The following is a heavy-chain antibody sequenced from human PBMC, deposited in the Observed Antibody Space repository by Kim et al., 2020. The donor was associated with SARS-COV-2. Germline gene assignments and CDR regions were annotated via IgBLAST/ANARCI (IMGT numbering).Heavy chain of an antibody. V-gene: IGHV3-23*01. CDR2: ISCSGGST. J-gene: IGHJ6*02. Sequence: GGSLRLSCAASGFTFSSYAMSWVRQAPGKGLEWVSAISCSGGSTYYADSVKGRFTISRDNSKNTLYLQMNSLRAEDTAVYYCAKVGGDFWSGYYPRRYGVDVWGQGTTVTVSS. D-gene: IGHD3-3*01. CDR3: AKVGGDFWSGYYPRRYGVDV. CDR1: GFTFSSYA.